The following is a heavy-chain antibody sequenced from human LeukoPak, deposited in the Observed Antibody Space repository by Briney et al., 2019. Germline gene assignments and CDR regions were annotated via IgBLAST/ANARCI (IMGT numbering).Heavy chain of an antibody. V-gene: IGHV4-34*01. CDR2: INHRGST. CDR3: ARTGKSRAVAGKGAGYYGMDV. D-gene: IGHD6-19*01. CDR1: GGSFSGYY. Sequence: PSETLSLTCAVYGGSFSGYYWSWIRQPPGKGLEWIGEINHRGSTIYSPSLKSRVTISVATSKNQFSLKLSSVTAADTAVYYCARTGKSRAVAGKGAGYYGMDVWGKGTTVTVSS. J-gene: IGHJ6*04.